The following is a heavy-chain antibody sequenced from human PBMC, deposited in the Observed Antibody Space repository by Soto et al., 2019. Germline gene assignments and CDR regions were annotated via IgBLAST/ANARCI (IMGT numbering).Heavy chain of an antibody. D-gene: IGHD3-10*01. CDR1: GASISSGSIGSGGYY. CDR2: TSYNGNA. J-gene: IGHJ5*02. V-gene: IGHV4-31*03. CDR3: AREYYYGAGSYPFNWFDP. Sequence: QVQLQESGPGLVKASQTLSLTCTVSGASISSGSIGSGGYYWSWIRQHPGKGLEWVGYTSYNGNAYYNPSLKRRVTISVDTSKKQFSLKLSSVTAADTAVYYCAREYYYGAGSYPFNWFDPWGQGTLVTVSS.